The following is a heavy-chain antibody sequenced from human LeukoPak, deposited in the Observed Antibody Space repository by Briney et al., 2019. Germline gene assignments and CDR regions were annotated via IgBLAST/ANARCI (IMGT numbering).Heavy chain of an antibody. Sequence: SETLSLTCTVSGGSISSYYWSWIRQPPGKGVEWFGYIYYSGSTYYNPSLKSRVTISVDTSKNQFSLKLSSVTAADTAVYYCARDNTLRDGYNWIDYWGQGTLVTVSS. CDR1: GGSISSYY. D-gene: IGHD5-24*01. J-gene: IGHJ4*02. CDR3: ARDNTLRDGYNWIDY. CDR2: IYYSGST. V-gene: IGHV4-59*12.